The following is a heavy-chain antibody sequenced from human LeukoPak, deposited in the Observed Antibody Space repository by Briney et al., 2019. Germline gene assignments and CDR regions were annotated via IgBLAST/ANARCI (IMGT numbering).Heavy chain of an antibody. D-gene: IGHD2-2*01. Sequence: SVNVSCKASGGTFSSYAISGVRQAPGQGLEWMGEIIPIFDTTNYAQRFQGRVTITADESTSTAYMELSSLRSEDTAVYYCARDTLSVVVPAAIQSTPDHYYYGMDVWGKGTTVTVSS. J-gene: IGHJ6*04. CDR2: IIPIFDTT. V-gene: IGHV1-69*13. CDR1: GGTFSSYA. CDR3: ARDTLSVVVPAAIQSTPDHYYYGMDV.